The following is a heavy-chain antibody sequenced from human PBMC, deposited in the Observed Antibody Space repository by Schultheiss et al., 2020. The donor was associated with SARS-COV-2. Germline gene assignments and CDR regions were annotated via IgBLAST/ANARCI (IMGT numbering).Heavy chain of an antibody. CDR3: ARSPYGDYVYYYYYGMDV. D-gene: IGHD4-17*01. Sequence: ETLSLTCAVSGYSISSGYYWSWIRQPPGKGLEWIGEINHSGSTNYNPSLKSRVTISVDTSKNQFSLKLSSVTAADTAVYYCARSPYGDYVYYYYYGMDVWGQGTTVTVSS. CDR1: GYSISSGYY. J-gene: IGHJ6*02. V-gene: IGHV4-34*01. CDR2: INHSGST.